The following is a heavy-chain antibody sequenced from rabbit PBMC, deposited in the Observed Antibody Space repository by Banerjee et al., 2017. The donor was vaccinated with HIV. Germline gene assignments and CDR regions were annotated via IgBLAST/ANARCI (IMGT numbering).Heavy chain of an antibody. Sequence: QEQLVESGGGLVQPEGSLTLTCTASGSDIRRNAMCWVRQAPGKGLEWIACIETTSGATWYASWAKGRFTISKTSSTTVTLEMTSLTAADTATYLCARAGYGGYGYYLWGPGTLVTVS. CDR2: IETTSGAT. V-gene: IGHV1S45*01. J-gene: IGHJ4*01. D-gene: IGHD6-1*01. CDR1: GSDIRRNA. CDR3: ARAGYGGYGYYL.